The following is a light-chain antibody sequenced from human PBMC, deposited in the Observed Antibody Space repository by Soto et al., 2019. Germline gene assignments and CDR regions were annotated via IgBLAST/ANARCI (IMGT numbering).Light chain of an antibody. CDR2: RNN. Sequence: QSVLTQPPSASGTPGQRVTISCSGSSSNIGSNYVYWYQQLPGTAPKLLIYRNNQRPSGVPDRFSGSKSGTSASLAISGLRSEDEADYYCAAWDYSLSVHVVFGGGTKLTVL. V-gene: IGLV1-47*01. CDR3: AAWDYSLSVHVV. CDR1: SSNIGSNY. J-gene: IGLJ2*01.